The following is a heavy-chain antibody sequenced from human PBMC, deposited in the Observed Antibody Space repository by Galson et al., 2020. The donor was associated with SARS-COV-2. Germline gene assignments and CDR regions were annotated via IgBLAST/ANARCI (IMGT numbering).Heavy chain of an antibody. CDR3: ASMDGDGYYYYPMDV. CDR2: LYTGGST. D-gene: IGHD2-15*01. CDR1: GSTVSSNF. Sequence: TGGSLRLSCAVSGSTVSSNFMSWVRQAQGKGLEWVAYLYTGGSTYYADSVKGRFTISRDNSRNTVSLQMNSLRHDDSAVYYCASMDGDGYYYYPMDVWGQGTTVTVSS. V-gene: IGHV3-66*01. J-gene: IGHJ6*02.